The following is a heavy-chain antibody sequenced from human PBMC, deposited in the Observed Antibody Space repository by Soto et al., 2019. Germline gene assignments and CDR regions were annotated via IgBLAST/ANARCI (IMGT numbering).Heavy chain of an antibody. J-gene: IGHJ5*02. CDR2: INHSGST. CDR1: GGSFSGYY. V-gene: IGHV4-34*01. D-gene: IGHD6-19*01. Sequence: QVQLQQWGAGLLKPSETLSLTCAVYGGSFSGYYWSWIRQPPGKGLEWIGEINHSGSTNYNPSLKSRVTISVDTSKNQFSLKLSSVTAADTVVYYCARGRIAVTPMGRNWFDPWGQGTLVTVSS. CDR3: ARGRIAVTPMGRNWFDP.